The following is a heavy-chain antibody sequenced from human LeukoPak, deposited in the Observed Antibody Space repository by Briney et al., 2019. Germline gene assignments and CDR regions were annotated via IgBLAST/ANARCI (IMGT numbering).Heavy chain of an antibody. CDR3: SSGRTYYFDY. CDR2: IIPIFGTA. D-gene: IGHD6-19*01. J-gene: IGHJ4*02. Sequence: RQAPGXXLEWMGGIIPIFGTANYAQKFQGRVTMTRDTSISTAYMELSSLRSEDTAVRSRSSGRTYYFDYWGQGTLVTVSS. V-gene: IGHV1-69*05.